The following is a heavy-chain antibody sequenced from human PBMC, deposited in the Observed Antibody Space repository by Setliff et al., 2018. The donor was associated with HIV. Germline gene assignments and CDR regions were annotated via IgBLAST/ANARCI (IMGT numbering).Heavy chain of an antibody. J-gene: IGHJ4*02. V-gene: IGHV4-61*03. Sequence: SETLSLTCTVSGDSVSSRSYYWSWIRQPPGKGLEWIGYIYYSGSTNYNPSLKSRVTISVDTSKNHFSLKLRSVNAADTAVYYCAQLGMVDDFDYWGQGTLVTVSS. D-gene: IGHD1-1*01. CDR2: IYYSGST. CDR1: GDSVSSRSYY. CDR3: AQLGMVDDFDY.